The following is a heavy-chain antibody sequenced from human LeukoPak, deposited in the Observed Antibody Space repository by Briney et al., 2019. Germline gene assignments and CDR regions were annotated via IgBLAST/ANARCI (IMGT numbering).Heavy chain of an antibody. CDR2: INHSGST. J-gene: IGHJ4*02. D-gene: IGHD3-10*01. V-gene: IGHV4-34*01. CDR1: GGSFSGYY. Sequence: SETLSLTCAVYGGSFSGYYWSWIRQPPGKGLEWIGEINHSGSTNYNPSLKSRVTISVDTSKNQFSLKLSSVTAADTAVYYCARGGSSYYYGSGSYSHPYFDYWGQGTLVTVSS. CDR3: ARGGSSYYYGSGSYSHPYFDY.